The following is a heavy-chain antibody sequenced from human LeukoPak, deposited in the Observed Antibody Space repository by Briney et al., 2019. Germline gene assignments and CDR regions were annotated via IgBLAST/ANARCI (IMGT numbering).Heavy chain of an antibody. D-gene: IGHD6-13*01. V-gene: IGHV3-7*03. CDR1: GFTFSSYW. CDR2: IKQDGSEK. CDR3: ARGSSSWYHVLDWFDP. Sequence: GGSLRLSCAVSGFTFSSYWMSWVRQAPGKGLEWVANIKQDGSEKYYVDSVKGRFTISRDNAKNSLYLQMNNLRAEDTAVYYCARGSSSWYHVLDWFDPWGQGTLVTVSS. J-gene: IGHJ5*02.